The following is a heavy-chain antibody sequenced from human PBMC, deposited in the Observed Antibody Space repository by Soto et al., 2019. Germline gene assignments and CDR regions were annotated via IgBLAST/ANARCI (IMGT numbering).Heavy chain of an antibody. D-gene: IGHD3-9*01. CDR3: ARSRFEILTGPFDS. V-gene: IGHV2-5*01. CDR2: IYWHDDK. CDR1: GFSLSNTGMT. Sequence: QITLKESGPALVKPTQTLTLTCTFSGFSLSNTGMTVGWNRQPPGKALEWLALIYWHDDKRYNPSLKNMLTIAKDTSKNQVVLTLTNVGPVDTATYYCARSRFEILTGPFDSWGQGTLVTVSS. J-gene: IGHJ5*01.